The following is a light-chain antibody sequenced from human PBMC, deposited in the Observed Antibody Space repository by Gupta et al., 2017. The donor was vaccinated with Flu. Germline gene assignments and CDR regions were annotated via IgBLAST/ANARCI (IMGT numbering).Light chain of an antibody. CDR3: GAFAGGTYV. J-gene: IGLJ1*01. CDR2: EVS. Sequence: QSVTTLCTGSSSDVGAYNYVSGHQQQPDNALILIIYEVSARPSGVPDFFYGSNTGTTAPLTVAGLQVEDDDYYYCGAFAGGTYVFGTGTKVTVL. V-gene: IGLV2-8*01. CDR1: SSDVGAYNY.